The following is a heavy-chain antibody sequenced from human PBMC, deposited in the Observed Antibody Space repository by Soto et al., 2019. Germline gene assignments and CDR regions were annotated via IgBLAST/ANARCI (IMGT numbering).Heavy chain of an antibody. CDR1: GYRFTNYY. D-gene: IGHD5-18*01. CDR2: MNIYTGGT. J-gene: IGHJ4*02. V-gene: IGHV1-2*06. Sequence: ASVKGSCKASGYRFTNYYIHWVRQAPGQGLEWMGRMNIYTGGTTFAQNFQGRVTMTRDTSISTAYMELSSVKSDDTAMYYCARDGNFAFRGYSFAFDLWGQGTLVTVSS. CDR3: ARDGNFAFRGYSFAFDL.